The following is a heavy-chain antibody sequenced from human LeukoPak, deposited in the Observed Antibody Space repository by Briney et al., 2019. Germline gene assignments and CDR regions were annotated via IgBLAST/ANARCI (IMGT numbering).Heavy chain of an antibody. CDR2: IIPIFGTA. D-gene: IGHD2-2*01. Sequence: ASVKVSCKASGGTFSSYAISWVRQAPGQGLEWMGGIIPIFGTANYAQKFQGRVTITADESTSTAYMELSSLRSEDTAVYYCARDEGGTSPPDYWGQGTLVTVSS. V-gene: IGHV1-69*13. CDR1: GGTFSSYA. J-gene: IGHJ4*02. CDR3: ARDEGGTSPPDY.